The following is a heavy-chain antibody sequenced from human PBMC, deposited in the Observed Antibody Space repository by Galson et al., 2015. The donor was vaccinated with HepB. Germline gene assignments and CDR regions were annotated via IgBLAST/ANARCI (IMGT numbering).Heavy chain of an antibody. J-gene: IGHJ6*02. CDR1: GFTFSDWY. CDR3: ARGHNAMDV. V-gene: IGHV3-11*06. CDR2: IGPSSTQT. Sequence: SLRLSCAASGFTFSDWYMTWIRQAPGKGLEWVSYIGPSSTQTNYADSVKGRFTISRDNAKNSLYLQMNSLRAEDTAVYYCARGHNAMDVWGQGTTVTVSS.